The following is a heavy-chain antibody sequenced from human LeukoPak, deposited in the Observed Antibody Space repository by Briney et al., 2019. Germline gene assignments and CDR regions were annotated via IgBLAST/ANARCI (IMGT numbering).Heavy chain of an antibody. CDR2: ISWNSGSI. V-gene: IGHV3-9*01. CDR3: AKDSAPIGGGEGMDV. J-gene: IGHJ6*02. CDR1: GFTFDDYA. D-gene: IGHD2-15*01. Sequence: GGSLRLSCAASGFTFDDYAMHWVRQAPGKGLEWVSGISWNSGSIDYADSVKGRFTISRDNAKNSLYLQMNSLRAEDTALYYCAKDSAPIGGGEGMDVWGQGTTVTVSS.